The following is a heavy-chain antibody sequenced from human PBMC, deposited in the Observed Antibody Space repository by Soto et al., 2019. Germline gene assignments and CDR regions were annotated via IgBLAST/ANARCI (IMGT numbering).Heavy chain of an antibody. CDR2: ISSSSSYI. D-gene: IGHD2-15*01. V-gene: IGHV3-21*01. CDR1: GFTFSSYS. J-gene: IGHJ3*02. CDR3: ARDNCSGGSCYSGGGAFDI. Sequence: GGSLRLSCAASGFTFSSYSMNWVRQAPGKGLEWVSSISSSSSYIYYADSVKGRFTISRDNAKNSLYLQMNSLRAEDTAVYYCARDNCSGGSCYSGGGAFDIWGQGTMVTVSS.